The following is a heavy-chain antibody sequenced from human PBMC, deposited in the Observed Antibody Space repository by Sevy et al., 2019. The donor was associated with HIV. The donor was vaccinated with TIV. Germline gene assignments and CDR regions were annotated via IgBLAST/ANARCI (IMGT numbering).Heavy chain of an antibody. V-gene: IGHV3-21*01. Sequence: GGSLRLSCAASGFTFSSYSMNWVRQAPGKGLEWVSSISSSSYIYYADSVKGRFTISRDNAKNSLYLQMNSLRAEDTAVYYCARELRGSSWHDYWGQGTLVTVSS. CDR1: GFTFSSYS. D-gene: IGHD6-13*01. CDR3: ARELRGSSWHDY. J-gene: IGHJ4*02. CDR2: ISSSSYI.